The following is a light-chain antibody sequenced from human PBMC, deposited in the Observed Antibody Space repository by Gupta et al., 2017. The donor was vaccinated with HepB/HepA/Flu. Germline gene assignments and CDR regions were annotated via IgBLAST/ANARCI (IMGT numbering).Light chain of an antibody. CDR3: QQAYRFPPT. CDR1: QSIDTW. V-gene: IGKV1-12*01. J-gene: IGKJ5*01. CDR2: AAS. Sequence: DIQVTQSPSSVSASVGDRVTISCRASQSIDTWLAWYQQKPGKAPNLLINAASILQSGVPSRFSGSGSGTDFILTINSRQPEDSATYFCQQAYRFPPTFGQGTRLEIK.